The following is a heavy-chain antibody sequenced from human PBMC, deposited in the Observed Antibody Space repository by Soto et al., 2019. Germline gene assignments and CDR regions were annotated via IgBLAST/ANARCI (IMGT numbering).Heavy chain of an antibody. D-gene: IGHD1-26*01. V-gene: IGHV3-30*18. J-gene: IGHJ5*02. CDR3: EKDLNHKSGTLNWFDP. CDR2: ISYDESNK. CDR1: GFTFSSYG. Sequence: GGSLRLSCAASGFTFSSYGMHWVRQTPGKGLEWVAVISYDESNKNSADFVQGRFTVSRDNSKNTLYLQMNDLRVEDTAMYYCEKDLNHKSGTLNWFDPWGQGTLVTVSS.